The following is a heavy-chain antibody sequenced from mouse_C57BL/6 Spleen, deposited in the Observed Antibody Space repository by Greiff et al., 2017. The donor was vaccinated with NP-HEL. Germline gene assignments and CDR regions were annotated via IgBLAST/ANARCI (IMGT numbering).Heavy chain of an antibody. J-gene: IGHJ3*01. CDR1: GYAFSSSW. CDR3: ARCDYDAAWFAY. Sequence: QVQLQQSGPELVKPGASVKISCKASGYAFSSSWMNWVKQRPGKGLEWIGRIYPGDGDTNYNGKFKGKATLTADKSSSTAYMQLSSLTSEDSAVYFCARCDYDAAWFAYWGQGTLVTVSA. CDR2: IYPGDGDT. V-gene: IGHV1-82*01. D-gene: IGHD2-4*01.